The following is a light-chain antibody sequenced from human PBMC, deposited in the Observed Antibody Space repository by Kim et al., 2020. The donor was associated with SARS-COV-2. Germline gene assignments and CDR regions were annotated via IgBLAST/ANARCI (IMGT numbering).Light chain of an antibody. J-gene: IGKJ5*01. CDR1: QSISSW. CDR2: DAS. CDR3: QQYNRYSLVT. Sequence: DIQMTQSPSTLSASVGDRVTITCRASQSISSWLAWYQQKPGKAPKLLIYDASSLESGVPSRFSGSGSGTEFTLTISSLQPDDFATYYCQQYNRYSLVTFGQGTRLEIK. V-gene: IGKV1-5*01.